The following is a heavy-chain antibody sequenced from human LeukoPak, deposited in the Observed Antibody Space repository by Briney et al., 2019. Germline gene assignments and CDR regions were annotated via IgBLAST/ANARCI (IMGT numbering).Heavy chain of an antibody. CDR2: IKHDGSEK. J-gene: IGHJ4*02. CDR1: GFTFTNAW. V-gene: IGHV3-7*01. Sequence: GGSLRLSCAASGFTFTNAWKNWVRRAPGKGLEWVASIKHDGSEKYYVDSVRGRFTISRDNTKNSLYLQMSSLRAEDTAVYYCATDRGWRTSGYYLYYFEYWGQGTLVTFSS. CDR3: ATDRGWRTSGYYLYYFEY. D-gene: IGHD3-3*01.